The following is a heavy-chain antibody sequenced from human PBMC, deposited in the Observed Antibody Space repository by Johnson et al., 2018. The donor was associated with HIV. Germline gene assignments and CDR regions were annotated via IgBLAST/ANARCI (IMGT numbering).Heavy chain of an antibody. CDR1: GFTFSSYG. J-gene: IGHJ3*02. CDR3: ARSLPYSSSVGFDI. V-gene: IGHV3-30*03. D-gene: IGHD6-6*01. CDR2: ISYDGSNK. Sequence: VQLVESGGGLVQPGGSLRLSCAASGFTFSSYGMHWVRQAPGKGLEWVAVISYDGSNKYYADSVKGRFTISRDNSKNTLYLQMNSLRAEDTAVYYCARSLPYSSSVGFDIWGQGTMVTVSS.